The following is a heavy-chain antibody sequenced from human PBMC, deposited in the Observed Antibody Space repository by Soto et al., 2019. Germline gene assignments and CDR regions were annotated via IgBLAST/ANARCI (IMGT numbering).Heavy chain of an antibody. CDR3: ARCSVTTDYYYYYGMDV. CDR2: MSSSSSYI. D-gene: IGHD4-17*01. J-gene: IGHJ6*02. V-gene: IGHV3-21*01. Sequence: PVGSLRLSCADSGFTFSRYSMNWFRLAPWKVLEWVSSMSSSSSYIYYADSVKGRFTISRDNAKNSLYLQMNSLRAEDTAVYYCARCSVTTDYYYYYGMDVWGQGTTVTVYS. CDR1: GFTFSRYS.